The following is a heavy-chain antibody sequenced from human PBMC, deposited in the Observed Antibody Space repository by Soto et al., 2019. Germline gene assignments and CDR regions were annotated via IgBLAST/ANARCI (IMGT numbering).Heavy chain of an antibody. J-gene: IGHJ6*02. D-gene: IGHD4-4*01. V-gene: IGHV1-46*01. CDR1: GYTFTSYY. Sequence: ASVKVSCKASGYTFTSYYMHWVRQAPGQGLEWMGIINPSGGSTSYAQKFQGRVTMTRDTSTSTVYMELSSLRSEDTAVYYCARDPVFLPYSNVYYYGMDVWGQGTTVTVSS. CDR3: ARDPVFLPYSNVYYYGMDV. CDR2: INPSGGST.